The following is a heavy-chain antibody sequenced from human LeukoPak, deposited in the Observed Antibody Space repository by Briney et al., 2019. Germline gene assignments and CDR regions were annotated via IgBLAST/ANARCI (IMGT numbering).Heavy chain of an antibody. CDR2: TYYSGST. V-gene: IGHV4-59*08. CDR1: GGSISSYY. CDR3: ARGSTSSGSYYVLVTPIDY. D-gene: IGHD1-26*01. Sequence: SGTLSLTCAVSGGSISSYYWSWIRQPPGKGLEWIGYTYYSGSTNYNPSLKSRVTISVDTSKNQFSLKLSSVTAADTAVYYCARGSTSSGSYYVLVTPIDYWGQGTLVTVSS. J-gene: IGHJ4*02.